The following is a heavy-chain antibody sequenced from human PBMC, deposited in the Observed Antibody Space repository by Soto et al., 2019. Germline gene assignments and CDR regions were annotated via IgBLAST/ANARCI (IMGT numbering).Heavy chain of an antibody. V-gene: IGHV3-9*01. J-gene: IGHJ6*02. D-gene: IGHD6-13*01. CDR1: GFTFDDCA. CDR3: AKDIGSAEVGGHFYGMDV. Sequence: GGSLRLSCAASGFTFDDCAMHWVRQAPGKGLEWVSSISWSGAVSGYADSVKGRFTISRDNAKNSLFLQMNSLRVEDTALYYCAKDIGSAEVGGHFYGMDVCGQGPTVTVYS. CDR2: ISWSGAVS.